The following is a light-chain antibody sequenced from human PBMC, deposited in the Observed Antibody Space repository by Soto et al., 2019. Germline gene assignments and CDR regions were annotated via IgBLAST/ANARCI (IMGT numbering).Light chain of an antibody. CDR2: EVT. CDR3: SSYTTLSNRV. V-gene: IGLV2-14*01. Sequence: QSALTQPASVSGSPGQSITISCTGTSSDIGAYNYVSWYQQHPGKAPQLLIYEVTNRPSGVSDRFSGSKSGNTASLTISGLQAEDEANYYCSSYTTLSNRVFGTGTKLTVL. J-gene: IGLJ1*01. CDR1: SSDIGAYNY.